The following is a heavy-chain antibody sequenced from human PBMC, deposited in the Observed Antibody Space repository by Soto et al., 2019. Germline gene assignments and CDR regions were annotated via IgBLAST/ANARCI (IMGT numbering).Heavy chain of an antibody. CDR2: IYPGDSDT. CDR3: ARRHSFLYGDYDMDV. V-gene: IGHV5-51*01. CDR1: GYSFTSYW. Sequence: EVQLVQSGAEVKKPGESLKISGKGSGYSFTSYWIGWVRQMPGKGLEWMGIIYPGDSDTRYSPSCQGQVTISADKSISTAYLQWSSLKASDTAMYYCARRHSFLYGDYDMDVWGQGTTVTVSS. D-gene: IGHD4-17*01. J-gene: IGHJ6*02.